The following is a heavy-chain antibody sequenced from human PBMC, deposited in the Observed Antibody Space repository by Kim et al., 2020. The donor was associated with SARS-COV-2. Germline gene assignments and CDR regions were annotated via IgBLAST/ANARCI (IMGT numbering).Heavy chain of an antibody. CDR3: ARGHWGGAFDI. CDR1: GGSISSGGYY. CDR2: IYYSGST. D-gene: IGHD7-27*01. Sequence: SETLSLTCTVSGGSISSGGYYWSWIRQHPGKGLEWIGYIYYSGSTYYNPSLKSRVTISVDTSKNQFSLKLSSVTAADTAVYYCARGHWGGAFDIWGQGTMVTVSS. V-gene: IGHV4-31*03. J-gene: IGHJ3*02.